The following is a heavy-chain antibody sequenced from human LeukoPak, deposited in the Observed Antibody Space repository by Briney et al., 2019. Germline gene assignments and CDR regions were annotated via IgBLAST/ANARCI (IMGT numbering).Heavy chain of an antibody. CDR3: VRDAQFAFDI. CDR1: GFTFSSYA. J-gene: IGHJ3*02. D-gene: IGHD5-24*01. V-gene: IGHV3-48*01. Sequence: PGGSLRLSCAASGFTFSSYAMSWVRQAPGKGLEWVSHIRSGGDNIHYADSVRGRFTISRDNAKNSLYLQMNSLRVEDTAVYFCVRDAQFAFDIWGQGTMVTVSS. CDR2: IRSGGDNI.